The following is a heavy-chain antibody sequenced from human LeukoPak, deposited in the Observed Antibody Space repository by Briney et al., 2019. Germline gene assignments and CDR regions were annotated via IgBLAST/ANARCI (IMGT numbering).Heavy chain of an antibody. CDR1: GFTFSDHY. Sequence: GGSLRLSCAASGFTFSDHYLDWVRQAPGKGLEWVGRSRSKTNRYTTQYAASVKGRFTISRDDSKNSLYLQMNSLKTEETAVYYCTTDPDYCSSTSCYVGYYFDYWGQGTLVTVSS. V-gene: IGHV3-72*01. CDR2: SRSKTNRYTT. D-gene: IGHD2-2*01. J-gene: IGHJ4*02. CDR3: TTDPDYCSSTSCYVGYYFDY.